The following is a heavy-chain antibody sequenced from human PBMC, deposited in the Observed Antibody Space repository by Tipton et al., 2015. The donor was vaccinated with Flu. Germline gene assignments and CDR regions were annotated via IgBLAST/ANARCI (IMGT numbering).Heavy chain of an antibody. CDR3: ARELGGVAAAGTVGYYYYYMDV. D-gene: IGHD6-13*01. J-gene: IGHJ6*03. V-gene: IGHV4-4*07. CDR1: GGPISSYY. Sequence: TLSLTCTVSGGPISSYYWSWIRQPAGKGLEWIGRIYTSGSTNYNPSLKSRVTMSVDTSKNQFSLKLSSVTAADTAMYYCARELGGVAAAGTVGYYYYYMDVWGKGTTVTVSS. CDR2: IYTSGST.